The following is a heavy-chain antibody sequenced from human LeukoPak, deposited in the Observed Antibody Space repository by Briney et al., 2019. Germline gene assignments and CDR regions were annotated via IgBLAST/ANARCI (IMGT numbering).Heavy chain of an antibody. CDR2: IYYSGST. V-gene: IGHV4-59*01. D-gene: IGHD2-15*01. CDR3: ARNNLSGGSCFDY. Sequence: TSETLSLTCTVSSGSISSYYWSWIRQPPGKGLEWIGYIYYSGSTNYNPSLKSRVTISVDTSKNQFSLKLSSVTAADTAVYYCARNNLSGGSCFDYWGQGTLVTVSS. J-gene: IGHJ4*02. CDR1: SGSISSYY.